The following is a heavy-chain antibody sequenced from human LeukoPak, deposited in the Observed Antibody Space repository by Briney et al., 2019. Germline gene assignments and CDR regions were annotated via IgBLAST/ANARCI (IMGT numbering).Heavy chain of an antibody. CDR1: GFTFDDYA. V-gene: IGHV3-9*03. D-gene: IGHD1-1*01. CDR2: ISWNSGRI. CDR3: AKDIYGTGIHDAFDI. J-gene: IGHJ3*02. Sequence: QPGRSLRLSCAASGFTFDDYAMHWVRQAPGKGLEWVSSISWNSGRIGYADSVKGRFTISRDNAKNSLYLQMNSLRAEDMALYFCAKDIYGTGIHDAFDIWGQGTMVTVSS.